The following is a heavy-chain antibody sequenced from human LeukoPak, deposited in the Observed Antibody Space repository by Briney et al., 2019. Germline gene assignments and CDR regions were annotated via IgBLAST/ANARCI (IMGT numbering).Heavy chain of an antibody. V-gene: IGHV1-3*04. D-gene: IGHD4-17*01. CDR1: GYTFTAYG. CDR2: INTGNGNT. J-gene: IGHJ4*02. CDR3: ARDLYGDYEGY. Sequence: ASVKVSCKASGYTFTAYGVHWVRQTPGQRLEWMGWINTGNGNTKYPQKFQGRVTITRDTSASTAYMELSSLRSEDTAVYYCARDLYGDYEGYWGQGTLVTVSS.